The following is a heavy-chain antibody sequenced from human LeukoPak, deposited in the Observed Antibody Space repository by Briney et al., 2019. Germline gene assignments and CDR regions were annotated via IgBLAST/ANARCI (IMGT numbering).Heavy chain of an antibody. V-gene: IGHV4-59*12. CDR1: GGSFSGYY. CDR2: IYSSGST. CDR3: AREAIAVAGKVDY. Sequence: WETLSLTCAVYGGSFSGYYWSWIRQPPGKERAGIGYIYSSGSTNYNPSLKSRVTISVDTSKNQFSLKLSSVTAADTAVYYCAREAIAVAGKVDYWGQGTLVTVSS. D-gene: IGHD6-19*01. J-gene: IGHJ4*02.